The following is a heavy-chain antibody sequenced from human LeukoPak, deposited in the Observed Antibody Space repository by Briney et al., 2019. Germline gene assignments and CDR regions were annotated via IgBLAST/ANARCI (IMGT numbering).Heavy chain of an antibody. Sequence: GGSLRLSCAASGLTFSIHWMNWVRRAPGKGLECVANINQDGSDKYYVDSVKGRFTISRDNTKNSLYLQMNSLRAEDTAVYYCVGGDYWGQGTLVTVSS. J-gene: IGHJ4*02. CDR2: INQDGSDK. V-gene: IGHV3-7*01. CDR3: VGGDY. CDR1: GLTFSIHW.